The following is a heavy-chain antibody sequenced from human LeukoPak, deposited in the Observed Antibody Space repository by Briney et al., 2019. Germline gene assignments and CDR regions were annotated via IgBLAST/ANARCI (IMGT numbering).Heavy chain of an antibody. CDR1: GFTFSDYY. V-gene: IGHV3-11*01. Sequence: GGSLRLSCAASGFTFSDYYMSWIRQAPGKGLEWVSYISSSGSTIYYADSVKGRLTISRDNAKTSLYLQMNSLRAEDTAVYYCARDRYGDFKADYWGQGTLVTVSS. J-gene: IGHJ4*02. CDR2: ISSSGSTI. D-gene: IGHD4-17*01. CDR3: ARDRYGDFKADY.